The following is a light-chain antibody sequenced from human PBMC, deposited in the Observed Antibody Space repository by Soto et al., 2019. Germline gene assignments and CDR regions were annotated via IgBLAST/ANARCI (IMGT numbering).Light chain of an antibody. Sequence: QSVLTQSPSASGTPGRSVTISCSGRSSNIGSNTVSWLQQLPGTAPKLLIYSDYQRPSGVPDRFSASKSGTSASLAISGLQSGDGADYYCAAWDDSLNGPVFGGGTKLTVL. CDR2: SDY. CDR3: AAWDDSLNGPV. V-gene: IGLV1-44*01. J-gene: IGLJ2*01. CDR1: SSNIGSNT.